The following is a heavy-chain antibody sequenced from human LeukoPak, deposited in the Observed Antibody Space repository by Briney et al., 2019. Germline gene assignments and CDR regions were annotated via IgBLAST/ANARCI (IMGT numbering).Heavy chain of an antibody. V-gene: IGHV3-72*01. D-gene: IGHD1-14*01. CDR1: GFSFSDHY. J-gene: IGHJ3*02. CDR2: MRNRANSYTT. Sequence: GGSLRLSCAASGFSFSDHYIDWVRQAPGKGLEWVGRMRNRANSYTTENAASVKGRFTLSRDDSRKLVFLQMNSLKMEDTAVYFCTTSPEGGASVFEIWGQGTLVTVSS. CDR3: TTSPEGGASVFEI.